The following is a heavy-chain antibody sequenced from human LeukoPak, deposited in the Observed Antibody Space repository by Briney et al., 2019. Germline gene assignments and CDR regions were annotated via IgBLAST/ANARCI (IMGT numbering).Heavy chain of an antibody. CDR2: ITSDDFNQ. D-gene: IGHD1-26*01. Sequence: GGSLTLSCPVSGLAIRNSAMAWVRQAPGKGLEWVATITSDDFNQHYKRSVEGRVIISRDNSMNTLYLQMSGLRAEDTATYFCARQVGRALTYWGQGALVTVSS. J-gene: IGHJ4*02. CDR1: GLAIRNSA. CDR3: ARQVGRALTY. V-gene: IGHV3-23*01.